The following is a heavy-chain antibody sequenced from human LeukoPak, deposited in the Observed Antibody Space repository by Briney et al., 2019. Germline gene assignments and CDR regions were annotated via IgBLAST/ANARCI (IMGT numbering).Heavy chain of an antibody. V-gene: IGHV1-2*02. CDR2: INPNDGGT. J-gene: IGHJ3*02. D-gene: IGHD4-17*01. Sequence: GASVKVSCKASGYTFRDYFMHWVRQAPGQGLEWMGWINPNDGGTHFARKFQDRVTMTRDTSTTTAYMEVSSLRSDDTAVYYCARDGITVTKNAFDIWGQGTMVTVPS. CDR1: GYTFRDYF. CDR3: ARDGITVTKNAFDI.